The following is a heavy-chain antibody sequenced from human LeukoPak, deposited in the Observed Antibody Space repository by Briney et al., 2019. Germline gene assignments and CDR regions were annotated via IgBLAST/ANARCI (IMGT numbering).Heavy chain of an antibody. V-gene: IGHV3-23*01. Sequence: RGGSLRLSCVASGFTFSSYAMSWVRQAPGKGLEWASTISGSGGSTYYADSVKGRFTISRDNSKNTLYLQMNSLRAEDTAVYYCSGGDGAAFDIWGQRTMVTVSS. CDR3: SGGDGAAFDI. CDR2: ISGSGGST. D-gene: IGHD2-21*02. J-gene: IGHJ3*02. CDR1: GFTFSSYA.